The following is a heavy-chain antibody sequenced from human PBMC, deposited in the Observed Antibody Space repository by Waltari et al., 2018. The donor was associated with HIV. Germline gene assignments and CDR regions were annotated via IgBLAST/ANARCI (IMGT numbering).Heavy chain of an antibody. CDR1: GGSFSGYY. Sequence: QVQLQQWGAGLLKPSETLSLTCAVYGGSFSGYYWSWIRPPPGKGLEWIGEINHSVSTNYNPSLKSRVTISVDTSKNQFSLKLSSVTAADTAVYYCARRLNGGIAAAVSGPDCWFDPWGQGTLVTVSS. J-gene: IGHJ5*02. D-gene: IGHD6-13*01. V-gene: IGHV4-34*01. CDR2: INHSVST. CDR3: ARRLNGGIAAAVSGPDCWFDP.